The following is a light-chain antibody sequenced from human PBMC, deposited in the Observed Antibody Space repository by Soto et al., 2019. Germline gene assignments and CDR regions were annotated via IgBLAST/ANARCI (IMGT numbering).Light chain of an antibody. CDR1: SSDVGGYNY. V-gene: IGLV2-11*01. CDR2: DVN. CDR3: CSFAGDPYV. J-gene: IGLJ1*01. Sequence: QSALTQPRSVSGFPGQSVAISCTGTSSDVGGYNYVSWYQQHPGKAPKLMIYDVNKRPSGVPDRFSGSKSGNTASLTISGLQAEDEADYYCCSFAGDPYVFGTGTKVTVL.